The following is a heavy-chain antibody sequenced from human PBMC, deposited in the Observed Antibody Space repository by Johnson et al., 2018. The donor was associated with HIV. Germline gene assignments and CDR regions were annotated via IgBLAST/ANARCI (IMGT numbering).Heavy chain of an antibody. CDR1: GFIFNNAW. Sequence: QLVESGGGLVKPGGSLRLSCAASGFIFNNAWMTWLRQAPGKGLEWVGRIKSTTDGGTTDYATAIKGRFTISRDDSKSMVYLQMNSLKTDDTAVYYCAKAYSSSWDPVGMDDAFDIWGQGTMVTVSS. D-gene: IGHD6-13*01. CDR3: AKAYSSSWDPVGMDDAFDI. V-gene: IGHV3-15*01. CDR2: IKSTTDGGTT. J-gene: IGHJ3*02.